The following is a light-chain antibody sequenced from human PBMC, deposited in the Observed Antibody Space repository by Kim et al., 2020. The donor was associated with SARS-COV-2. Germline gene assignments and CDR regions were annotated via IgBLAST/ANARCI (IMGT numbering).Light chain of an antibody. CDR1: QDIRSY. CDR3: QQYIDYPLT. J-gene: IGKJ4*01. CDR2: ATS. Sequence: DIQMTQSPSSLSASVGDRATITCRASQDIRSYLAWFQQKPGEAPRSLIYATSSVQSGVPSKFSGSGSGTDFTLTISSLQPEDCATYYCQQYIDYPLTFGGGTKLEI. V-gene: IGKV1-16*02.